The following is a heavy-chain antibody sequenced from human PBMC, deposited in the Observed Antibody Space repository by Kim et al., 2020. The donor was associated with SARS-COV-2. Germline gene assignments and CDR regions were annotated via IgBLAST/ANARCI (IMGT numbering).Heavy chain of an antibody. D-gene: IGHD1-26*01. CDR3: ARDRSGSYWGGAFDI. Sequence: GGSLRLSCAASGFTVSGSYMNWVRQAPGKGLEWVSIIYSGGTTYYTDSVKGRFTISRDDSKNTLYLQLNSLRAEDTAMYYCARDRSGSYWGGAFDIWGQG. V-gene: IGHV3-53*01. CDR2: IYSGGTT. J-gene: IGHJ3*02. CDR1: GFTVSGSY.